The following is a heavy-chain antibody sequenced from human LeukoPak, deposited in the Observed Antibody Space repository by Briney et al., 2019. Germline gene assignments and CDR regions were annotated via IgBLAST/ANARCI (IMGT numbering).Heavy chain of an antibody. CDR1: GGSISSGGYY. Sequence: PSQTLSLTCTVSGGSISSGGYYWSWIRQHPGKGLEWIGYIYYSGSTNYNPSLKSRVTISVDTSKNQFSLKLSSVTAADTAVYYCAREVVTENYFDYWGQGTLVTVSS. J-gene: IGHJ4*02. D-gene: IGHD2-21*02. CDR3: AREVVTENYFDY. CDR2: IYYSGST. V-gene: IGHV4-31*03.